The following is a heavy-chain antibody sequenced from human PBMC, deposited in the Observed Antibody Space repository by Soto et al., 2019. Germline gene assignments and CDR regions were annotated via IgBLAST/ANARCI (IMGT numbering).Heavy chain of an antibody. CDR2: IHSGGSV. D-gene: IGHD3-9*01. CDR1: GFTVSSHY. J-gene: IGHJ6*03. Sequence: EVQLVESGGGLVQPGGSLRLSCAASGFTVSSHYMTWVRQAPGKGLEWVSVIHSGGSVYYADSVKGRFTISRDNSKNTLDVQMNSLRAEDTAVYYCATSLLTFTGYYMNFYMDVWDKGTTVTVSS. CDR3: ATSLLTFTGYYMNFYMDV. V-gene: IGHV3-66*01.